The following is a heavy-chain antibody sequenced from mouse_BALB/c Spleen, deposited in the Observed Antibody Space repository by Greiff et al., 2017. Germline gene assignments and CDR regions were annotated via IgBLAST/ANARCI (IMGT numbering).Heavy chain of an antibody. V-gene: IGHV1-81*01. CDR2: IYPGSGST. D-gene: IGHD2-1*01. J-gene: IGHJ4*01. Sequence: QVQLQQSGPELVKPGASVKMSCKASGYTFTDYVISWVKQRTGQGLEWIGEIYPGSGSTYYNEKFKGKATLTADKSSNTAYMQLSSLTSEDSAVYFCAKIYYGNLGYAMDYWGQGTSVTVSS. CDR1: GYTFTDYV. CDR3: AKIYYGNLGYAMDY.